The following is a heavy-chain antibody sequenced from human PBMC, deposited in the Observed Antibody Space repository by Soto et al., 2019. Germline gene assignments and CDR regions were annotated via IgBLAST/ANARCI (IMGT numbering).Heavy chain of an antibody. Sequence: QPGGSLRLSCAASGFTFSSYSMNWVRQAPGKGLEWVSYISSSSSTIYYADSVKGRFTISRDNAKNSLYLQMNSLRAEDTAVYYCARDSPPYSNYAFDYWGQGTLVTVSS. V-gene: IGHV3-48*01. CDR2: ISSSSSTI. J-gene: IGHJ4*02. D-gene: IGHD4-4*01. CDR3: ARDSPPYSNYAFDY. CDR1: GFTFSSYS.